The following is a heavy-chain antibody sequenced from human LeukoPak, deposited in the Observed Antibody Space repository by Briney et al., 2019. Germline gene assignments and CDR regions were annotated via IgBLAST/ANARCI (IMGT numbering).Heavy chain of an antibody. CDR3: SRDGGEGGNSAFDI. CDR1: GFTFSDYI. CDR2: IRRKGQSYTT. Sequence: GGSLRLSCAASGFTFSDYILDWVRQAPGKGLEWVGRIRRKGQSYTTEYAASVKGRFTISRDDSKNSMYLHMNSLKTEDTAVYHCSRDGGEGGNSAFDIWGPGTMVTVSS. J-gene: IGHJ3*02. D-gene: IGHD3-16*01. V-gene: IGHV3-72*01.